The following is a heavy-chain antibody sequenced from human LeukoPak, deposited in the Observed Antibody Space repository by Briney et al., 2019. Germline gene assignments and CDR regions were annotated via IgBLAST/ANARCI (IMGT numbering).Heavy chain of an antibody. CDR3: ARTSYDNIYYFDY. Sequence: SETLSLTCAVYGGSFSGYYWSWIRQPPGKGLEWIGEINHSGSTNYNPSLKSRVTISVDTSKNQFSLKLSSVTAADTAVYYCARTSYDNIYYFDYWGQGTLVTVSS. D-gene: IGHD3-22*01. J-gene: IGHJ4*02. V-gene: IGHV4-34*01. CDR2: INHSGST. CDR1: GGSFSGYY.